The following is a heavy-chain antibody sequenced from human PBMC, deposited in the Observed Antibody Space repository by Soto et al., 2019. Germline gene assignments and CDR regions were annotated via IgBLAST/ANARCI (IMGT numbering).Heavy chain of an antibody. CDR3: ARDNAGWVTTNWYFDL. V-gene: IGHV1-69*08. D-gene: IGHD1-26*01. Sequence: QVQLVQSGAEVKKPGSSVKVSCKASGGTFSSYTISWVRQAPGQGLEWMGRIIPILGIANYAQKFQGRVTITADKPTSTAYRELSSLRSEDTAVYYCARDNAGWVTTNWYFDLWGRGTLVTVSS. CDR2: IIPILGIA. CDR1: GGTFSSYT. J-gene: IGHJ2*01.